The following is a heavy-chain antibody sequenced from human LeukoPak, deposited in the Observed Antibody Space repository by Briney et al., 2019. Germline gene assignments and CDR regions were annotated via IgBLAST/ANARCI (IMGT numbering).Heavy chain of an antibody. D-gene: IGHD6-19*01. CDR1: GFILSNYG. CDR3: ARDLHPSGWSDFDY. V-gene: IGHV3-33*01. Sequence: GRSLRLSCAASGFILSNYGMHWVRQAPGKGLEWVAVTWYDGSKEYYADSVKGRFTISRDIFKNTLYLQMNSLRAEDTAVYYCARDLHPSGWSDFDYWGQGTLVTVSS. J-gene: IGHJ4*02. CDR2: TWYDGSKE.